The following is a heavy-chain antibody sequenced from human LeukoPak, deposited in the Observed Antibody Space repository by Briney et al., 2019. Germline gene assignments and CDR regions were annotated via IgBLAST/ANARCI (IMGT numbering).Heavy chain of an antibody. CDR3: ATQGGGQIAVAAGGYYYYYYMDV. CDR2: INPNSGGT. J-gene: IGHJ6*03. CDR1: GYTFAGYY. V-gene: IGHV1-2*02. Sequence: GASVKVSCKASGYTFAGYYMHWVRQAPGQGLEWMGWINPNSGGTNYAQKFQGRVTMTRDTSISTAYMELSRLRSDDTAVYYCATQGGGQIAVAAGGYYYYYYMDVWGKGTTVTVSS. D-gene: IGHD6-19*01.